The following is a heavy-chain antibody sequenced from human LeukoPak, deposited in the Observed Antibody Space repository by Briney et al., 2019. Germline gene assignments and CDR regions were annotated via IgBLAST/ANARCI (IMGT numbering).Heavy chain of an antibody. CDR2: IWYDGSNK. Sequence: PGGSLRLSCAASGFTFSSYGMHWVRQAPGKGLEWVAVIWYDGSNKYYADSVKGRFTISRDNSKNTLYLQMNSLRAEGPAVYYCASLGIAAAGGGYWGQGTLVTVSS. CDR1: GFTFSSYG. V-gene: IGHV3-33*01. D-gene: IGHD6-13*01. J-gene: IGHJ4*02. CDR3: ASLGIAAAGGGY.